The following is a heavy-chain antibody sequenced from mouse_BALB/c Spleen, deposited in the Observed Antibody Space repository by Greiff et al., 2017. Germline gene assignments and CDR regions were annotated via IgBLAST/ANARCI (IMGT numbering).Heavy chain of an antibody. J-gene: IGHJ1*01. V-gene: IGHV5-4*02. Sequence: DVKLVESGGGLVKPGGSLKLSCAASGFTFSDYYMYWVRQTPEKRLEWVATISDGGSYTYYPDSVKGRFTISRDNAKNNLYLQMSSLKSEDTAMYYCARAAYYRYDDYWYFDVWGAGTTVTVSS. CDR2: ISDGGSYT. CDR1: GFTFSDYY. D-gene: IGHD2-14*01. CDR3: ARAAYYRYDDYWYFDV.